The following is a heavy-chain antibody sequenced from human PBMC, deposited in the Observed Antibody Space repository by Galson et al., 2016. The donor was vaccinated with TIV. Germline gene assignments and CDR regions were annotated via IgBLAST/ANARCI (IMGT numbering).Heavy chain of an antibody. Sequence: SVKVSCKASGYTFSGYYIHWVRQAPGQRLEWMGWINPPSGDTNYAQKLQGRVTMTRDTSVATAYMELNRLTSDDTAVYYCARDLGDSDTLPFDYWGPGTLVTVSP. V-gene: IGHV1-2*02. CDR3: ARDLGDSDTLPFDY. D-gene: IGHD3-16*01. J-gene: IGHJ4*02. CDR1: GYTFSGYY. CDR2: INPPSGDT.